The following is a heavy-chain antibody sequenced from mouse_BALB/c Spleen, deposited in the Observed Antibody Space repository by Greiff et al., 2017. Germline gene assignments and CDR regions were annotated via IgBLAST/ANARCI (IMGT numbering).Heavy chain of an antibody. CDR2: ISSGGSYT. CDR3: ARHYYGSSPYAMDY. J-gene: IGHJ4*01. V-gene: IGHV5-9-3*01. D-gene: IGHD1-1*01. CDR1: GFTFSSYA. Sequence: EVHLVESGGGLVKPGGSLKLSCAASGFTFSSYAMSWVRQTPEKRLEWVATISSGGSYTYYPDSVKGRFTISRDNAKNTLYLQMSSLRSEDTAMYYCARHYYGSSPYAMDYWGQGTSVTVSS.